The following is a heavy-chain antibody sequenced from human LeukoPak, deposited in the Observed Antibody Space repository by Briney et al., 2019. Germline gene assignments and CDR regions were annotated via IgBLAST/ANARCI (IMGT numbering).Heavy chain of an antibody. J-gene: IGHJ4*02. CDR1: GFTFSSYW. D-gene: IGHD3-22*01. CDR3: ARDTTRFYYDSSGTLDY. V-gene: IGHV3-7*01. CDR2: IKQDGSEK. Sequence: PGGSLRLSCAASGFTFSSYWMSWVRQAPGKGLEWVANIKQDGSEKYYVDSVKGRFTISRDNAKNSLYLQMNSLRAEDTAVYYCARDTTRFYYDSSGTLDYWGQGTLVTVSS.